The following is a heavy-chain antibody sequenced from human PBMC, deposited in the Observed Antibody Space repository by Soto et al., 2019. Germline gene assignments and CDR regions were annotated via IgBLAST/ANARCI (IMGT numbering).Heavy chain of an antibody. D-gene: IGHD3-9*01. J-gene: IGHJ4*02. CDR1: GYSFTTYW. CDR3: ARRRGLVGSFDY. V-gene: IGHV5-51*01. CDR2: IYPGDSDT. Sequence: EVQLVQSGAEVKKPGESLQISCKGSGYSFTTYWLGWVRQVPGKGLEWMGIIYPGDSDTRYSPSFQGQVTISADKSISAAYLQWSSLKASDTAMYFCARRRGLVGSFDYWGRGTLVTVSS.